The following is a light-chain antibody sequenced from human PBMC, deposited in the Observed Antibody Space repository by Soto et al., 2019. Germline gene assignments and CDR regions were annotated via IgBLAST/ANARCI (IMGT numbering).Light chain of an antibody. V-gene: IGLV3-1*01. CDR1: QLGDKY. J-gene: IGLJ2*01. CDR2: QDV. CDR3: QAWYSSTVV. Sequence: SYELTQPPSVSVSPGQTASITCSGNQLGDKYVCWYQQMPGQSPVLVIYQDVKRPSGIPERFSGSNSGNTATLTISETQAVDEADYYCQAWYSSTVVFGGGTKLTVL.